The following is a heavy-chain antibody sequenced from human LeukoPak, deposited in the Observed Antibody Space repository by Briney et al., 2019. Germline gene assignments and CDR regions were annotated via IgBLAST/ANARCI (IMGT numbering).Heavy chain of an antibody. CDR2: IYTSGSA. CDR1: GGSISGYS. D-gene: IGHD5-24*01. CDR3: ARVGWEMATIHWYFDL. V-gene: IGHV4-4*07. Sequence: SETLSLTCTVSGGSISGYSWSWIRQPAGKGLEWIGRIYTSGSADYSPFLKSLVTMSIDTSRNQFSLRFTSVTAADTAVYYCARVGWEMATIHWYFDLWGRGTLVTVSS. J-gene: IGHJ2*01.